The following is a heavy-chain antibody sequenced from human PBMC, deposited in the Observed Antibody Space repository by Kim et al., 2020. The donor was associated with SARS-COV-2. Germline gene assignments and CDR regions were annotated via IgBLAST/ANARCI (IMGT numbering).Heavy chain of an antibody. Sequence: GGSLRLSCAASGFTFSNAWMSWVRQAPGKGLEWVGRIKSKTDGGTTDYAAPVKGRFTISRDDSKNTLYLQMNSLKTEDTAVYYCTTQPSSGVYYYGMDVWGQGTTVTVSS. CDR1: GFTFSNAW. CDR2: IKSKTDGGTT. J-gene: IGHJ6*02. V-gene: IGHV3-15*01. D-gene: IGHD3-10*01. CDR3: TTQPSSGVYYYGMDV.